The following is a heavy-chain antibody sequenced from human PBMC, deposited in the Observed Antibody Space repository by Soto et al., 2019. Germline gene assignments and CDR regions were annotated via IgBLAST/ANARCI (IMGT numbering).Heavy chain of an antibody. CDR3: AKPRPDLFRSPHCFAFDP. CDR1: GFTFSDYG. D-gene: IGHD2-21*02. CDR2: ISYDASEK. V-gene: IGHV3-30*18. J-gene: IGHJ5*02. Sequence: GGSLRLSCAASGFTFSDYGMHWVRHAPGQGLEWVAIISYDASEKYYVDSVKSRFTISRENSKNMLYLQMSSLRAEDTAVYYCAKPRPDLFRSPHCFAFDPWGQGTLVTVSS.